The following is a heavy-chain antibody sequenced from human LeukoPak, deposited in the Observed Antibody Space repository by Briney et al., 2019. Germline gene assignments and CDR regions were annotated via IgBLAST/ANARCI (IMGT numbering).Heavy chain of an antibody. J-gene: IGHJ6*03. CDR3: AKDHGTNYYYYYMDA. V-gene: IGHV3-33*06. CDR2: IWYDGSNK. CDR1: GFTFSSYS. Sequence: GGSLRLSCAASGFTFSSYSMNWVRQAPGKGLEWVAVIWYDGSNKYYADSVKGRFTISRDNSKNTLYLQMNSLRAEDTAVYYCAKDHGTNYYYYYMDAWGKGTTVTVSS. D-gene: IGHD2-2*01.